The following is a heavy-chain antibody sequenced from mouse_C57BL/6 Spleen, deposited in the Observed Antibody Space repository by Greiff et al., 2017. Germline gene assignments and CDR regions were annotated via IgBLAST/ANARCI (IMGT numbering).Heavy chain of an antibody. CDR2: IYPGDGDT. CDR1: GYAFSSYW. D-gene: IGHD1-1*01. CDR3: ARRYYGSMSYWYFDV. J-gene: IGHJ1*03. Sequence: QVQLQQSGAELVKPGASVKISCKASGYAFSSYWMNWVKQRPGKGLEWIGQIYPGDGDTNYNGKFQGKATLTADKSSSTAYMQLSSLTSEDSAVYFCARRYYGSMSYWYFDVWGTGTTVTVSS. V-gene: IGHV1-80*01.